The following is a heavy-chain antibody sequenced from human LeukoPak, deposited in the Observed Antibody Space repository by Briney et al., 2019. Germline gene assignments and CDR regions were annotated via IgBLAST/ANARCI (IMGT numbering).Heavy chain of an antibody. J-gene: IGHJ4*02. CDR1: GFTFDNAW. V-gene: IGHV3-15*01. Sequence: GGSLRLSCAASGFTFDNAWMSWVRQAPGKGLEWVGRVKSKTDGGTTDYAARVKGRFTISRDDSENTLFLQLNSLKTEDTALYYCTTVGTTSPIAEEYFDYWGQGTLVTVSS. CDR3: TTVGTTSPIAEEYFDY. D-gene: IGHD1-26*01. CDR2: VKSKTDGGTT.